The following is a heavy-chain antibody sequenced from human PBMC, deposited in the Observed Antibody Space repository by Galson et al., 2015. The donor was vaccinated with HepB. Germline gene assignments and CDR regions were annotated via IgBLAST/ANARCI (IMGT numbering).Heavy chain of an antibody. CDR2: IYWDDDK. CDR1: GFSLNTSGVG. CDR3: AHEIFGVALGAFVV. Sequence: PALVKPPQTLTLTCTFSGFSLNTSGVGVGWIRQPPGKALEWLALIYWDDDKRYSPSLKGRLSVTKDTAKNQVVFRMTNMDPVDTGTYYCAHEIFGVALGAFVVWGQGTMVTVSS. V-gene: IGHV2-5*02. D-gene: IGHD3-3*01. J-gene: IGHJ3*01.